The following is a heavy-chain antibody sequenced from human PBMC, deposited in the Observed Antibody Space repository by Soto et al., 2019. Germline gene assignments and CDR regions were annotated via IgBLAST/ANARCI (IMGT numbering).Heavy chain of an antibody. D-gene: IGHD1-26*01. CDR2: IIPIFGTA. CDR3: ARGGRIVTALYYYYGMDV. V-gene: IGHV1-69*01. CDR1: GGTFSSYA. J-gene: IGHJ6*02. Sequence: QVQLVQSGAEVKKPGSSVKVSCKASGGTFSSYAISWVRQAPGQGLEWMGGIIPIFGTANYAQKFQGRVTITADESTSTAYMELSSLISEDTAVYYCARGGRIVTALYYYYGMDVWGQGTTVTVSS.